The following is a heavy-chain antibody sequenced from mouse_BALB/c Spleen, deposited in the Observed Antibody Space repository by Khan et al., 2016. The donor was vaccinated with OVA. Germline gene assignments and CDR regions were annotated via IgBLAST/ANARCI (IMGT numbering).Heavy chain of an antibody. Sequence: EVQLQESGPGLVKPSQSLSLTCTVTGYSITSDYAWNWIRQFPGNKLEWMGYISYSGSTTYNPSLKSRISITRDTSKDQFFLQLKSVTSEDTATYYCASDLGRYYALEYWGQGTSVTVSS. CDR1: GYSITSDYA. D-gene: IGHD4-1*01. V-gene: IGHV3-2*02. CDR2: ISYSGST. J-gene: IGHJ4*01. CDR3: ASDLGRYYALEY.